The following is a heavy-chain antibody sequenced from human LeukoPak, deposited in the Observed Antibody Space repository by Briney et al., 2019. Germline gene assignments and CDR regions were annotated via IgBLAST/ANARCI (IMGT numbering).Heavy chain of an antibody. J-gene: IGHJ4*02. D-gene: IGHD3-10*01. CDR1: GGSISSSNW. V-gene: IGHV4-4*02. CDR3: ARDLDGSGTSSF. Sequence: PSGTLSLTCAVSGGSISSSNWWSWVRQPPGKGLEWIGDIYHSGTTNYNPSLKSRVTISVDKSKNQFSLKLSSVTAADTAVYYCARDLDGSGTSSFWGQGTLVTVSS. CDR2: IYHSGTT.